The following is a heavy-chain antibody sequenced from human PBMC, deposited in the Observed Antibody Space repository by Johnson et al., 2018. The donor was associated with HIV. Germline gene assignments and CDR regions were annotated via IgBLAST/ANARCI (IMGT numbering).Heavy chain of an antibody. V-gene: IGHV3-9*01. CDR2: ISWNSDSI. D-gene: IGHD2-15*01. J-gene: IGHJ3*02. CDR1: GFIFNDYA. CDR3: VKTVGLPTTWYLSAYDI. Sequence: VQLVESGGGLVQPGRSLRLSCVASGFIFNDYAMHWVRQVPEKGLEWVAAISWNSDSIYYADSVRGRFTISRDNAKNSLYLEMNGLRPEDTALYYCVKTVGLPTTWYLSAYDIWGQGTRVTVSS.